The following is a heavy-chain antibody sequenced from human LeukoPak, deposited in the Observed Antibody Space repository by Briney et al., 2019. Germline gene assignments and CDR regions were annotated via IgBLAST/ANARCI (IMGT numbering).Heavy chain of an antibody. CDR2: INHSGST. CDR1: GGSFSGYY. J-gene: IGHJ4*02. Sequence: SETLSLTCAVYGGSFSGYYWSWIRQPPGKGLEWIGEINHSGSTNYNPPLKSRVTISIDTSKNQFSLKVSFVTAADTAVYYCARGRTQQNLVDYWGQGTLVTVSS. V-gene: IGHV4-34*01. D-gene: IGHD1-14*01. CDR3: ARGRTQQNLVDY.